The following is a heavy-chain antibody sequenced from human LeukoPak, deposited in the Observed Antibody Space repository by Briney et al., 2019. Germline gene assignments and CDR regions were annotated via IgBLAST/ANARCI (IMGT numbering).Heavy chain of an antibody. Sequence: GGSLRLSCAASGFTFSSYGMSWVRQAPGKGLECVSTISGSAGSTYYADSVKGRFTISRDNSKNTLYLQMNSLRAEDTAVYYCASLRIRYYYYYYMDVWGKGTTVTISS. V-gene: IGHV3-23*01. D-gene: IGHD1-14*01. J-gene: IGHJ6*03. CDR2: ISGSAGST. CDR3: ASLRIRYYYYYYMDV. CDR1: GFTFSSYG.